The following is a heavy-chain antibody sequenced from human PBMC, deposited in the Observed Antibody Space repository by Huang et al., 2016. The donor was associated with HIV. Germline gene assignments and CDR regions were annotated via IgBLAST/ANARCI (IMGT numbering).Heavy chain of an antibody. J-gene: IGHJ4*02. D-gene: IGHD6-13*01. CDR1: GFTFSSYD. CDR2: TSYDANTK. V-gene: IGHV3-30*18. CDR3: AKGGSAAAVLDF. Sequence: QVQLVESGGGVVQPGRSLRISCAASGFTFSSYDRHWVRQAPGKGVGWVAVTSYDANTKYYADSVKGRFSISRDNSKTTVYLQLNSLRLEDTAVYYCAKGGSAAAVLDFWGQGTLVTVSS.